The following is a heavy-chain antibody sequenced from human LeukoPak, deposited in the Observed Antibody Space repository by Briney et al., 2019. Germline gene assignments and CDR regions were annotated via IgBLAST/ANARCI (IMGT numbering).Heavy chain of an antibody. CDR2: IYSSGAT. D-gene: IGHD5-24*01. CDR3: VRMASNYHGMDV. V-gene: IGHV3-53*01. Sequence: GGSLRLSCAASGFTVSTNCMSWVRQAPVKGLEWVSVIYSSGATYYADSVKGRFTVSRDNSKNTLYVQMNSLRDDDTAVYYCVRMASNYHGMDVWGQGTTVTVSS. J-gene: IGHJ6*02. CDR1: GFTVSTNC.